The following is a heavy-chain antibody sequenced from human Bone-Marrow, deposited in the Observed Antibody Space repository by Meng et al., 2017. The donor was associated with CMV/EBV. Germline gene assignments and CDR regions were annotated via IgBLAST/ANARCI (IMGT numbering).Heavy chain of an antibody. CDR2: INPNSGGT. CDR1: GYTFTGYY. D-gene: IGHD1-26*01. V-gene: IGHV1-2*02. Sequence: ASVKVSCKASGYTFTGYYMYWVRQAPGQGLEWMGWINPNSGGTNYAQKFQGRVTMTRDTSISTAYMELSSLRSDDTAVYYCARRIGGSFHYGMGVWGQGTTVTVSS. J-gene: IGHJ6*02. CDR3: ARRIGGSFHYGMGV.